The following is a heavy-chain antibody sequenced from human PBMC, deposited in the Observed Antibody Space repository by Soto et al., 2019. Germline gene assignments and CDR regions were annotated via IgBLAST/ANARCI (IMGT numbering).Heavy chain of an antibody. D-gene: IGHD2-2*02. CDR3: ARQYCRSTSCYIGWFDP. Sequence: ESLKMSCKGSGYSFTNYWISWVRQMPGKGLEWMGRIDPSDSYTKHSPSFQGHVTISADKSISTAYLQWSSLKASDTAMYYCARQYCRSTSCYIGWFDPWGQGTLVTVSS. J-gene: IGHJ5*02. CDR1: GYSFTNYW. V-gene: IGHV5-10-1*01. CDR2: IDPSDSYT.